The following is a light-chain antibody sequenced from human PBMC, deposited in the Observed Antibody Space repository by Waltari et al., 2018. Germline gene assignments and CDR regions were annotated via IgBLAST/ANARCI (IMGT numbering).Light chain of an antibody. CDR2: AAS. V-gene: IGKV1-39*01. CDR3: QQSYNVPT. CDR1: QSISHY. Sequence: IQMTQSPSSLSASVGDRVTITCRASQSISHYLSWYQQKPGKAPKLLIDAASSLQSGVPSRFSGSGSGTDFTLTISSLQPEDFATYYCQQSYNVPTFGPGTKVENK. J-gene: IGKJ1*01.